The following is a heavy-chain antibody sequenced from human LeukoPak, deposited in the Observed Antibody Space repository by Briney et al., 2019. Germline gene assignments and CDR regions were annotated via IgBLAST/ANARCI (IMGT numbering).Heavy chain of an antibody. J-gene: IGHJ4*02. V-gene: IGHV3-49*04. CDR2: IRSKTYGGTT. CDR1: GFTFADYA. D-gene: IGHD5-18*01. Sequence: PVGSLRLSCTTSGFTFADYAMSWVRQAPGKGLEWVGFIRSKTYGGTTEYAASVKGRFTISRDDSKSIAYLQVNSLKSEDTAVYYCTRDRGYSYSWYFDSWGQGTLVTVSS. CDR3: TRDRGYSYSWYFDS.